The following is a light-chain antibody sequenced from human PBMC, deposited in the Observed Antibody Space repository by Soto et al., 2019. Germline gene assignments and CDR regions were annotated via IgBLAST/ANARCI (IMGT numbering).Light chain of an antibody. CDR1: QSISRW. J-gene: IGKJ1*01. Sequence: DIQMTQSPSTLSAYVGDRVTITCLASQSISRWLAWYQQKPGKAPKLLIYDASTLESGVPSRFSGSGSGTEFTLTISSLQPDDFATYYCQNYLGTFGRGTKVDIK. V-gene: IGKV1-5*01. CDR3: QNYLGT. CDR2: DAS.